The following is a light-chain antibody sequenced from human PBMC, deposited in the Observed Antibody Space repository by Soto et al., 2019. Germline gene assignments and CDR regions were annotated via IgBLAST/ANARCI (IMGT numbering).Light chain of an antibody. Sequence: QSVLTQPASISGSPGQSITISCTGTNSDVGGYNYVSWYQQYPGKAPKLMIYDVDNRPSGVSYRFSGSKSGTTASLTISGLQAEDEADYYCSSYTTSSTVVFGGGTKLTVL. CDR3: SSYTTSSTVV. J-gene: IGLJ2*01. CDR2: DVD. CDR1: NSDVGGYNY. V-gene: IGLV2-14*01.